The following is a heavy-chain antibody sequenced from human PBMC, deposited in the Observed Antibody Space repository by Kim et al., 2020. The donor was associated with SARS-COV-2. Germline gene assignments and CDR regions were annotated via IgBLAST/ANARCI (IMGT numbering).Heavy chain of an antibody. CDR2: IYYSGST. CDR3: AREFRYDYGANSVYSRGMDV. J-gene: IGHJ6*02. Sequence: SETLSLTCTVSGGSISSYYWSWIRQPPGKGLEWIGYIYYSGSTNYNPSLKSRVTISVDTSKNQFSLKLSSVTAADTAVYYCAREFRYDYGANSVYSRGMDVWGQGTTVTVSS. CDR1: GGSISSYY. D-gene: IGHD4-17*01. V-gene: IGHV4-59*01.